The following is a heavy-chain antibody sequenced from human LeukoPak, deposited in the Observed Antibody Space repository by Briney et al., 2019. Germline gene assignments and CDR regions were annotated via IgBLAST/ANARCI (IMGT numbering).Heavy chain of an antibody. J-gene: IGHJ6*02. D-gene: IGHD3-10*01. CDR3: AKYRPGTYYRGPGMDV. Sequence: GGSLRLSCAASGFTFSSYAMSWVRQAPGKGLEWVSATGGDGSRTFYADSVKGRFTISRDNSRNTLYLQLDSLRADDTAVYYCAKYRPGTYYRGPGMDVRGQGTTVTVSS. V-gene: IGHV3-23*01. CDR2: TGGDGSRT. CDR1: GFTFSSYA.